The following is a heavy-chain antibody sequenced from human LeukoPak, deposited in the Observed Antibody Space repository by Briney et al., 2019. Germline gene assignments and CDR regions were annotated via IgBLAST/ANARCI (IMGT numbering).Heavy chain of an antibody. J-gene: IGHJ4*02. D-gene: IGHD6-13*01. Sequence: SETLSLTCTVSGGSISSSSYYWGWIRQPPGKGLEWIGSIYYSGSTYYNPSLKSRVTISEDTCKNQFSLKLSSVTAADTAVYYCARLFVGSSTGRSLDYWGQGTLVTVSS. CDR3: ARLFVGSSTGRSLDY. V-gene: IGHV4-39*01. CDR2: IYYSGST. CDR1: GGSISSSSYY.